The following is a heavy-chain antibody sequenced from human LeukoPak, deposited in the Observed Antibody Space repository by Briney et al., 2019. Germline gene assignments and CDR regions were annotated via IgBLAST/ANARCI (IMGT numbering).Heavy chain of an antibody. CDR3: WPMVITAAIGGYN. J-gene: IGHJ4*02. Sequence: GGALRLSCAASGLTFNKFAMQWVRQTPGKGLEWVAVISNDGRNKYYADSVKGRFTISRDNSKNNVYLQMSSPRDEDTAKYYAWPMVITAAIGGYNWGQGTLVTVSP. CDR2: ISNDGRNK. CDR1: GLTFNKFA. D-gene: IGHD2-2*02. V-gene: IGHV3-30*04.